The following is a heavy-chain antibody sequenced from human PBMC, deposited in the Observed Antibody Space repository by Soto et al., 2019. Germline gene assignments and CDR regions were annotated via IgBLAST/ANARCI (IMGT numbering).Heavy chain of an antibody. CDR2: IYYSGST. V-gene: IGHV4-31*03. CDR3: ARGLDWNFTGGGAFDI. J-gene: IGHJ3*02. CDR1: GGSISSGGYY. Sequence: TLSLTCTVSGGSISSGGYYWSWIRQHPGKGLEWIGYIYYSGSTYYNPSLKSRVTIEVDTSKNQFSLKLSSVTAADTAVYYCARGLDWNFTGGGAFDIWGQGTMVTVS. D-gene: IGHD1-7*01.